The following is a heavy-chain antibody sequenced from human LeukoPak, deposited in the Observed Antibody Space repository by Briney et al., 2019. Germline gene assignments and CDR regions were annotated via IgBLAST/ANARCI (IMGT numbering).Heavy chain of an antibody. V-gene: IGHV3-15*01. CDR3: FRSYYGSGSYYGGDY. CDR1: GFTFSNSW. Sequence: GGSLRLSCAASGFTFSNSWMSWVRQAPGKGLEWVGRVKSESAGGTTDYAAPVIGRFTISRGDSKAILYLQMDSLKIEDAAMYYCFRSYYGSGSYYGGDYWGQGTLVTVSS. D-gene: IGHD3-10*01. J-gene: IGHJ4*02. CDR2: VKSESAGGTT.